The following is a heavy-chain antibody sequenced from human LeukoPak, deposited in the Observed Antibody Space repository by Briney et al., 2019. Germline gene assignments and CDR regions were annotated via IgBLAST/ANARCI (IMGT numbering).Heavy chain of an antibody. CDR1: GYPFTSYD. J-gene: IGHJ4*02. V-gene: IGHV1-8*01. CDR2: MNPNSGNT. CDR3: AREGVGATSFDY. Sequence: ASVKVSCKASGYPFTSYDINWVRQAPGQGLEWVGWMNPNSGNTGHAQEFQGRVTMTRDTSISTAYMELSSLRSEDTAVYYCAREGVGATSFDYWGQGTLVTVSS. D-gene: IGHD1-26*01.